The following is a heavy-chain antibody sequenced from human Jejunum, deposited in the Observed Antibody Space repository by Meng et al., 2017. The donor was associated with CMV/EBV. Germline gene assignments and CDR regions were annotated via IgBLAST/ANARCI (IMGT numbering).Heavy chain of an antibody. Sequence: VQLGESGGGLVQPGGSLRLSCAASGFTFSNSWMHWVRQAPGTGLVWVSTINSDGSNTNYADSVKGRFTISRDNAKNTLYLQMNSLRVEDTAVYYCHYFMHVWGKGTTVTVSS. J-gene: IGHJ6*03. V-gene: IGHV3-74*01. CDR2: INSDGSNT. CDR1: GFTFSNSW. CDR3: HYFMHV.